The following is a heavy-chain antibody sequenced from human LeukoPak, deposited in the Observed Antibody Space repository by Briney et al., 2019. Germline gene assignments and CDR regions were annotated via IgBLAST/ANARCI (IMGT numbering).Heavy chain of an antibody. Sequence: GESLKISCKGSGYSFTNFWIGWVRQMPGKGLEWMGIIYPGDSDTRYSPYFQGQVTISADKSISTAYLQWSSLKASDTAMYYCAGRYCINGVCYSGAFDIWGQGTMVTVSS. J-gene: IGHJ3*02. CDR1: GYSFTNFW. V-gene: IGHV5-51*01. CDR2: IYPGDSDT. CDR3: AGRYCINGVCYSGAFDI. D-gene: IGHD2-8*01.